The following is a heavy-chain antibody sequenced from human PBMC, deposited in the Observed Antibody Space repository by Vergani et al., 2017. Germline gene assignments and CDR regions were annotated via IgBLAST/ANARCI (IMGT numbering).Heavy chain of an antibody. CDR2: IIPIFGTA. D-gene: IGHD5-18*01. J-gene: IGHJ3*02. CDR1: GGTFSSYA. CDR3: ARHREWIRDAFDI. Sequence: QVQLVQSGAEVKKPGASVKVSCKASGGTFSSYAISWVRQAPGQGLEWMGGIIPIFGTANYAQKFQGRVTITADESTSTAYMELSSVTAADTAVYYCARHREWIRDAFDIWGQGTMVTVSS. V-gene: IGHV1-69*13.